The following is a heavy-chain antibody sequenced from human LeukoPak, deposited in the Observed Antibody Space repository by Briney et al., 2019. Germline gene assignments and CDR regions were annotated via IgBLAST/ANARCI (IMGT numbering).Heavy chain of an antibody. CDR3: TSLLQGDGMDV. V-gene: IGHV3-33*01. J-gene: IGHJ6*04. D-gene: IGHD4-11*01. Sequence: GRSLRLSCAASGFTFSSYGMHWVRQAPGKGLEWVAVIWYDGSNTYYADSVKGRFTISRGNSKNTLYLQMNSLRAEDTAVYYCTSLLQGDGMDVWGKGTTVTVSS. CDR2: IWYDGSNT. CDR1: GFTFSSYG.